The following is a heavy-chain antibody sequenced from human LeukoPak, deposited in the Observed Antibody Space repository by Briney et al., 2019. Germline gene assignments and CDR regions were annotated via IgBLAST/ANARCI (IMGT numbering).Heavy chain of an antibody. Sequence: PSETLSLTCTVSGYSISSGYYWGWIRQPPGKGLEWIGSIYHSGSTYYNPSLKSRVTISVDTSKNQFSLKLSSVTAADTAVYYCARDKRGQWLVLVPVNYYYYYMDVWGKGTTVTVSS. CDR2: IYHSGST. CDR3: ARDKRGQWLVLVPVNYYYYYMDV. V-gene: IGHV4-38-2*02. D-gene: IGHD6-19*01. CDR1: GYSISSGYY. J-gene: IGHJ6*03.